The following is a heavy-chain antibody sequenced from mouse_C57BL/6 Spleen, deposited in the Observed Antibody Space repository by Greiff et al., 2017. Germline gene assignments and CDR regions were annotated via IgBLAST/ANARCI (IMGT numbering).Heavy chain of an antibody. D-gene: IGHD2-12*01. CDR1: GYSITSGYY. Sequence: EVKLLESGPGLVKPSQSLSLTCSVTGYSITSGYYWNWIRQFPGNKLEWMGYISYDGSNNYNPSLKNRISITRDTSKNQFFLKLNSVTTESTATYDGASGYIYYSYDGYAMDYWGQETSVTVSS. J-gene: IGHJ4*01. CDR3: ASGYIYYSYDGYAMDY. CDR2: ISYDGSN. V-gene: IGHV3-6*01.